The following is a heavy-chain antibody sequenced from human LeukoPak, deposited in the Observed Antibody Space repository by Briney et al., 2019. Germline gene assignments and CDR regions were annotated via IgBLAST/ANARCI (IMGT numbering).Heavy chain of an antibody. CDR1: GFTFSSYA. CDR2: ISGSGGST. CDR3: AKDLDIVVVVAATDP. J-gene: IGHJ5*02. V-gene: IGHV3-23*01. D-gene: IGHD2-15*01. Sequence: PGGSLRLSCAASGFTFSSYAMSWVRQAPGKGLEWVSAISGSGGSTYYADSVKGRFTISRDNSKNTLYLQMNSLRAEDTAVYYCAKDLDIVVVVAATDPWGQGTLVTVSS.